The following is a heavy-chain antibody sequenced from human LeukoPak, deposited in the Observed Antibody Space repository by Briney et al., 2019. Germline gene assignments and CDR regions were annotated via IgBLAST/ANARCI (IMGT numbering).Heavy chain of an antibody. V-gene: IGHV3-30*18. Sequence: PGGSLRLSCAASGFTFSSYAMHWVRQAPGKGLEWVAVISYDGSYKNYADSVKGRLTISRDNSKNTLYLQMNSLRTEDTAVYYCAKGYREMIVVVLDPFDIWGQGTMVTVSS. CDR2: ISYDGSYK. CDR3: AKGYREMIVVVLDPFDI. CDR1: GFTFSSYA. D-gene: IGHD3-22*01. J-gene: IGHJ3*02.